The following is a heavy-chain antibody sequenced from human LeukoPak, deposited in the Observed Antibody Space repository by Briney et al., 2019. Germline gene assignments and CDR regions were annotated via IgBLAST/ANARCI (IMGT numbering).Heavy chain of an antibody. V-gene: IGHV3-48*04. J-gene: IGHJ6*02. CDR1: GFTFSNYG. Sequence: HPGGSLRLSCAASGFTFSNYGMHWVRQAPGKGLEWVSYISSSGSTMHYADSAKGRFTISRDNAKNSLYLQMNSLRAEDTAVYYCARDRKAGYYYYGMDVWGQGTTVTVSS. CDR3: ARDRKAGYYYYGMDV. D-gene: IGHD1-14*01. CDR2: ISSSGSTM.